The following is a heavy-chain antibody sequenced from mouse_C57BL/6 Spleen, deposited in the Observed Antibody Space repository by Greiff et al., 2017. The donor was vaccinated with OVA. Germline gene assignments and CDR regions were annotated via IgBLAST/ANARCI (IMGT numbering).Heavy chain of an antibody. CDR3: ARGGDGREDY. Sequence: EVQRVESGPGLVKPSQSLSLTCSVTGYSITSGYYWNWLRQFPGNKLEWMGYISYDGSNNYNPSLKNRISITRDTSKNQFFLKLNAVTTEDTATYYCARGGDGREDYWGQGTTLTVSS. J-gene: IGHJ2*01. CDR2: ISYDGSN. CDR1: GYSITSGYY. V-gene: IGHV3-6*01. D-gene: IGHD1-1*02.